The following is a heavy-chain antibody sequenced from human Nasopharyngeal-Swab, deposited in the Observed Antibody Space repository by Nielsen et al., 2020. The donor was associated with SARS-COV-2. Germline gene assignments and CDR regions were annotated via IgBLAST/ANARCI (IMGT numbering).Heavy chain of an antibody. CDR3: ARDIEEWLVPPSLSFDY. V-gene: IGHV1-18*01. D-gene: IGHD5-18*01. Sequence: ASVKVSCKASGYTFTSYGVSWVRQAPGQGLEWMGWISAYNADTHYAQKFQDRASMTTDTSTSTVYMELRSLRSDDTAVYYCARDIEEWLVPPSLSFDYWGQGTLVTVSS. CDR2: ISAYNADT. J-gene: IGHJ4*02. CDR1: GYTFTSYG.